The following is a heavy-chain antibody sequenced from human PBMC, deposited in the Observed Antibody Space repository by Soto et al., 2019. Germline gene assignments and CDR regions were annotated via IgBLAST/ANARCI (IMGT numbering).Heavy chain of an antibody. V-gene: IGHV3-74*01. J-gene: IGHJ4*02. Sequence: PGGSLRLSCAASGFTFSNYWMHWVRQAPGRGLVWVSHIDSDGSTTTYADSVEGRFTISRDNAKNTLYLQMNSLRAEDTAVYYCARNYGYFDYWGQGTLVTVSS. CDR2: IDSDGSTT. CDR3: ARNYGYFDY. D-gene: IGHD3-16*01. CDR1: GFTFSNYW.